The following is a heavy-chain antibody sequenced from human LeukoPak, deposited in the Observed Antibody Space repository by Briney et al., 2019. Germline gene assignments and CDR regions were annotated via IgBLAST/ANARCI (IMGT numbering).Heavy chain of an antibody. CDR3: ARKDYGSGSFSRSFDY. D-gene: IGHD3-10*01. CDR2: IYYSGST. V-gene: IGHV4-59*12. J-gene: IGHJ4*02. CDR1: GGSISSYY. Sequence: TSETLSLTCTVSGGSISSYYWSWIRQPPGKGLEWIGYIYYSGSTNYNPSLKSRVTISVDKSKNQFSLRLSSVTAADTAMYYCARKDYGSGSFSRSFDYWGQGTLVTVSS.